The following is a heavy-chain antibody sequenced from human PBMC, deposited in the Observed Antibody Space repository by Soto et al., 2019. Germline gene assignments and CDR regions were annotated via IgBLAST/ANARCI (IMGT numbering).Heavy chain of an antibody. Sequence: ASVKVSCKASGGTFSIYAISWVRQTPGQGLEWMGGIIPIFGTANYAQKFQGRVTITADESTSTAYMELSSLRSEDTAVYYCASIAARQWYYYYGMDVWGQGTTVTVSS. V-gene: IGHV1-69*13. CDR2: IIPIFGTA. D-gene: IGHD6-6*01. CDR1: GGTFSIYA. CDR3: ASIAARQWYYYYGMDV. J-gene: IGHJ6*02.